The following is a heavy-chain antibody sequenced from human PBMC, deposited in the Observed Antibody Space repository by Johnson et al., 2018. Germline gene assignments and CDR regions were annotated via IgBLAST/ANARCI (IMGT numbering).Heavy chain of an antibody. J-gene: IGHJ6*03. V-gene: IGHV3-30*03. Sequence: QVQLVESGGGVVQXGRSLRLPCAASGFPFSSYGMPWVRPAPGKGLEGVAVLPYDGSTKYFAAPVKGRFTTSRDNSKNTLYLQMNSLRAEDTAVYYCARGLTPGTVTPYYYYYMDVWGKGTTVTVSS. CDR1: GFPFSSYG. D-gene: IGHD4-17*01. CDR3: ARGLTPGTVTPYYYYYMDV. CDR2: LPYDGSTK.